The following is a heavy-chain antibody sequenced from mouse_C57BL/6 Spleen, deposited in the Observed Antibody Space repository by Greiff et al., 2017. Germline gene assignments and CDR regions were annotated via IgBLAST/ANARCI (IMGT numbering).Heavy chain of an antibody. CDR1: GYTFTSYW. V-gene: IGHV1-74*01. Sequence: VQLQQPGAELVKPGASVKVSCKASGYTFTSYWMHWVKQRPGQGLEWIGRIHPSDSDTNYNQKFKGKATLTVDKSSSTAYMQLNSLTSEDSAVYYCARSDRIYYDSLPFAYWGQGTLVTVSA. CDR2: IHPSDSDT. D-gene: IGHD2-4*01. J-gene: IGHJ3*01. CDR3: ARSDRIYYDSLPFAY.